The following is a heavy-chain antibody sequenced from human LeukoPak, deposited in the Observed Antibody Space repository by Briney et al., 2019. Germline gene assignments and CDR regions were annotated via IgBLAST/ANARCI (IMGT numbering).Heavy chain of an antibody. J-gene: IGHJ4*03. V-gene: IGHV3-7*01. CDR2: IKQDGSEK. Sequence: GGSLRLSCAGSGFTSSSTGMTWVRQAPGKGLEWVANIKQDGSEKYYVDSVKGRFTISRDNAKNSLYLQMNSLRAEDTAVYYCARVGRDGYTSDYWGQGITVTVSS. CDR3: ARVGRDGYTSDY. CDR1: GFTSSSTG. D-gene: IGHD5-24*01.